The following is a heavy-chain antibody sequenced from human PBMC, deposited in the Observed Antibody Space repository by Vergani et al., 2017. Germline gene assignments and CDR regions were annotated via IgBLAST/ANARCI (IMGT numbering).Heavy chain of an antibody. J-gene: IGHJ4*02. CDR1: GGSFSGYY. V-gene: IGHV4-34*01. Sequence: QVQLQQWGAGLLKPSETLSLTCAVYGGSFSGYYWSWIRQPPGKGLEWIGEINHSGSTNYNPSLKSRVSISVDTSKNQFSLKLSSVTAADTAVYYCAREGLSSSWDYWGQGTLVTVSS. CDR2: INHSGST. CDR3: AREGLSSSWDY. D-gene: IGHD6-6*01.